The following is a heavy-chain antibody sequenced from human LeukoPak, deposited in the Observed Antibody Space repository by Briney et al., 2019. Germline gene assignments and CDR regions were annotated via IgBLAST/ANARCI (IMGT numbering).Heavy chain of an antibody. CDR3: ARSFDC. V-gene: IGHV3-48*03. CDR2: ISSSGDTI. CDR1: GFTFSNYE. Sequence: QPGGSLRLSCAASGFTFSNYEMNWVRQAPRKGLEWVSSISSSGDTICYADSVKGRFTISRDNAKNSLYLQMNSLRAGDTALYYCARSFDCWGQGTLVTVSS. J-gene: IGHJ4*02.